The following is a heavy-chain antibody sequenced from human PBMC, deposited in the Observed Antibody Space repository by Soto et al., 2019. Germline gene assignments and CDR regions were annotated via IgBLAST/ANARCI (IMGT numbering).Heavy chain of an antibody. CDR3: ARSGVQLWYGGGWFDP. J-gene: IGHJ5*02. V-gene: IGHV4-4*02. Sequence: TLSLTCAVSGGSISSTNWWSWVRQPPGKGLEWIGEIYHSGSTNYNPSLKSRVTISVDKSRNQFSLKLSSVTAADTAVYYCARSGVQLWYGGGWFDPCGEGTLVIVSS. CDR1: GGSISSTNW. D-gene: IGHD5-18*01. CDR2: IYHSGST.